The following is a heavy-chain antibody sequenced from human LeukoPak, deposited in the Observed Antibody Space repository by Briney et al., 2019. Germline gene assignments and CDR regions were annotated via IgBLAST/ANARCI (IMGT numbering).Heavy chain of an antibody. Sequence: EASVKVSCKASGYTFTSYDINWVRRATGQGLEWMGWMNPNSGNTGYAQKFQGRVTITRNTSISTAYMELSSLRSEDTAVYYCARGSSYYDILTGYYTWGQGTLVTVSS. J-gene: IGHJ4*02. CDR2: MNPNSGNT. CDR3: ARGSSYYDILTGYYT. CDR1: GYTFTSYD. D-gene: IGHD3-9*01. V-gene: IGHV1-8*03.